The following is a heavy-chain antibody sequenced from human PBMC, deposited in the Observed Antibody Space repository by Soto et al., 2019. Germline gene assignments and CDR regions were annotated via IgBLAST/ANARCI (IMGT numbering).Heavy chain of an antibody. CDR1: GYSFTSYW. J-gene: IGHJ5*02. V-gene: IGHV5-51*01. CDR3: ARRILSPVDCSGGSCYLNWFDP. D-gene: IGHD2-15*01. CDR2: IYPGDSDT. Sequence: EVQLVQSGAEVKKPGESLKISCKGSGYSFTSYWIGWVRQMPGKGLEWMGIIYPGDSDTRYSPSFQGQVTISADKSISTAYLQWSSLKASDTAMYYCARRILSPVDCSGGSCYLNWFDPWGQGTLVTVSS.